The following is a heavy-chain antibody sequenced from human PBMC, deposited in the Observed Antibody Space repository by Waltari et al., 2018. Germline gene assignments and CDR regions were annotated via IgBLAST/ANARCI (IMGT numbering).Heavy chain of an antibody. CDR2: MTPNSGNT. J-gene: IGHJ4*02. Sequence: QVQLGQSGAEVKQPGASVQVSGTASGHTFTSYDINWVREATGQGLEWMGWMTPNSGNTGYAQKFQGRVTMTRNTSISTAYMELSSLRSEGTAVYYCARALVGAIDYWGQGTLVTVSS. V-gene: IGHV1-8*01. CDR3: ARALVGAIDY. D-gene: IGHD1-26*01. CDR1: GHTFTSYD.